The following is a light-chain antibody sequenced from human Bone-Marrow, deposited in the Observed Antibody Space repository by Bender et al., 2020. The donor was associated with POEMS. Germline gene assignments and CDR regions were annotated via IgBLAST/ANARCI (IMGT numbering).Light chain of an antibody. CDR3: NSYAGSNKRV. Sequence: QSALTQPASVSGSPGQSITISCTGTSSDIGIFNYVSWYQQHPGKAPKLLIYEVNKRPSGVPDRFSGSKSGNTASLTVSGLQAEDEADYYCNSYAGSNKRVFGSGTKVAVL. CDR2: EVN. V-gene: IGLV2-8*01. CDR1: SSDIGIFNY. J-gene: IGLJ1*01.